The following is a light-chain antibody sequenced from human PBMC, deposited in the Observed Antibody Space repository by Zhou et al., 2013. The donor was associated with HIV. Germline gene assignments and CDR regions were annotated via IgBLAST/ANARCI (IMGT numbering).Light chain of an antibody. CDR1: QGISSY. V-gene: IGKV1-39*01. CDR3: QQSYNTPWT. J-gene: IGKJ1*01. Sequence: DIQLTQSPSFLSASVGDRVIITCRASQGISSYLAWYQQKPGKAPKLLIYAASSFQSGVPSRFSGSGSGTDFTLTISSLQPEDFATYYCQQSYNTPWTFGQGTKVEIK. CDR2: AAS.